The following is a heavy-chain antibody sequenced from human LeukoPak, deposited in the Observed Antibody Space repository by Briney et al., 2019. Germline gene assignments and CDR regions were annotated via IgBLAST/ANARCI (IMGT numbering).Heavy chain of an antibody. J-gene: IGHJ4*02. V-gene: IGHV4-38-2*02. CDR1: NYSISSGYY. Sequence: SETLSLTCTVSNYSISSGYYWAWIRQPPGRGLEWIGSLYHSGSTYYNPSLKSRVTISVDTSKNQFSLMLSSVTAADTAVYYCARGNWNDVVGYYFDYWGQGTLVTVSS. CDR2: LYHSGST. D-gene: IGHD1-1*01. CDR3: ARGNWNDVVGYYFDY.